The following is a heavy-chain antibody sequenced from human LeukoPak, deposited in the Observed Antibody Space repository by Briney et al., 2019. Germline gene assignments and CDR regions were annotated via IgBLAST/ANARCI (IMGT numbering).Heavy chain of an antibody. J-gene: IGHJ4*02. V-gene: IGHV4-4*02. CDR2: IYHSGST. CDR3: ARLSMVRGVISPLRH. D-gene: IGHD3-10*01. CDR1: GGSISSSNW. Sequence: SETLSLTCTVSGGSISSSNWWSWVRQPPVKGLEWIGEIYHSGSTNYNPSLKSRVTISVDTSKNQFSLKLSSVTAADTAVYYCARLSMVRGVISPLRHWGQGTLVTVSS.